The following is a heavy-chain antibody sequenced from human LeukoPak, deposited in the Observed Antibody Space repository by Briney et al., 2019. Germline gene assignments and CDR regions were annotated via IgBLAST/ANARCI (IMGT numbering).Heavy chain of an antibody. CDR1: GGSISSSSYY. CDR2: IYYSGST. Sequence: RPSETLSLTCTVSGGSISSSSYYWGWIRQPPGKGLEWIGSIYYSGSTYYNPSLKSRVTISVDTSKNQFSLKLSSVTAADTAVYYCARAGQWLVMGYFDYWGQGTLVTVSS. J-gene: IGHJ4*02. D-gene: IGHD6-19*01. CDR3: ARAGQWLVMGYFDY. V-gene: IGHV4-39*07.